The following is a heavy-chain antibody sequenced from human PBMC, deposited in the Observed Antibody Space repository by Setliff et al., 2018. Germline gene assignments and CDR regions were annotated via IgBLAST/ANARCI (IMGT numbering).Heavy chain of an antibody. V-gene: IGHV4-4*07. J-gene: IGHJ4*02. D-gene: IGHD1-1*01. Sequence: PSETLSLTCTVSGGSLNTYYWSWIRQPAGKGLEWIGSIYYTGSTYYNPSLKSRVTMSVDTSKRQFSLKLGSATAADTAVYYCARDMGQPYYFESWGLGTLVTAPQ. CDR3: ARDMGQPYYFES. CDR2: IYYTGST. CDR1: GGSLNTYY.